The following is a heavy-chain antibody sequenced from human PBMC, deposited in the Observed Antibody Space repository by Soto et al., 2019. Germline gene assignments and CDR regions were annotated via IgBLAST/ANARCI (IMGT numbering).Heavy chain of an antibody. V-gene: IGHV4-59*01. J-gene: IGHJ6*02. CDR2: THYSGST. CDR3: ARDKTGTTLNYYFGMDV. Sequence: SETLSLTCTVSGGSISSYFWSWVRQPPGKGLEWIGYTHYSGSTNYNPSLKSRVTISVDTSKNQFSLNLSSVTSADTAVYFCARDKTGTTLNYYFGMDVWGQGTTVTVS. CDR1: GGSISSYF. D-gene: IGHD1-7*01.